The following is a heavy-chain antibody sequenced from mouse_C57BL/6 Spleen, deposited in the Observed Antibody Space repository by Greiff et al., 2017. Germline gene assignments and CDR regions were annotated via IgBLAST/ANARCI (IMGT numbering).Heavy chain of an antibody. CDR2: INPDSSTI. Sequence: EAGGVDFSRYWMSWVRRAPGKGLEWIGEINPDSSTINYAPSLKDKFIISRDNAKNTLYLQMSKVRSEDTALYYCARGGTVVASYWYFDVWGTGTTVTVSS. CDR1: GVDFSRYW. CDR3: ARGGTVVASYWYFDV. V-gene: IGHV4-1*01. D-gene: IGHD1-1*01. J-gene: IGHJ1*03.